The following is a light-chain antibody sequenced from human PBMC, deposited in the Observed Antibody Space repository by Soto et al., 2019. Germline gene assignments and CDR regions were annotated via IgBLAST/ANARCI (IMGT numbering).Light chain of an antibody. J-gene: IGKJ2*01. CDR3: MQGTPWYT. Sequence: DVVMTQSPLSLPVTLGQPASISCRSSQSLVYSDGNTYLNWFQQRPGHSPRRLIYKVSNRDSGVPDRFSGSGSGTDFTLKISRVEAEDVGVYYCMQGTPWYTFGQGTKLEIK. V-gene: IGKV2-30*01. CDR2: KVS. CDR1: QSLVYSDGNTY.